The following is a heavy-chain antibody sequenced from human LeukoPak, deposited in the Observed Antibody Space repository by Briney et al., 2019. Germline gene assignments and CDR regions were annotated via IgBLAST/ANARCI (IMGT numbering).Heavy chain of an antibody. CDR3: AKDMRFDWTPYYFDY. CDR1: GFTFSSSA. V-gene: IGHV3-23*01. D-gene: IGHD3-9*01. CDR2: ISNNGGYT. J-gene: IGHJ4*02. Sequence: TGGSLRLSCAASGFTFSSSAMSWVRQAPGKGLEWVSAISNNGGYTYYADSVKGRFTISRDNSKNTLYLQVNSLRAEDTAVYYCAKDMRFDWTPYYFDYWGQGTLVTVSS.